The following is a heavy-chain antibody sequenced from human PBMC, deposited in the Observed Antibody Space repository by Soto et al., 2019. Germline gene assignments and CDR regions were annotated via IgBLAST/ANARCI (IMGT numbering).Heavy chain of an antibody. CDR1: GYSFTSYW. V-gene: IGHV5-51*01. CDR2: IYPGDSDT. Sequence: GESLKISCKGSGYSFTSYWIGWMRQMPGKGLEWMGIIYPGDSDTRYSPYFQGKVTISADKSISTAYLQWSSLKASDTAMYYCARQGAIVATTREYYYYYMDVWGQGTTVTVSS. CDR3: ARQGAIVATTREYYYYYMDV. D-gene: IGHD5-12*01. J-gene: IGHJ6*02.